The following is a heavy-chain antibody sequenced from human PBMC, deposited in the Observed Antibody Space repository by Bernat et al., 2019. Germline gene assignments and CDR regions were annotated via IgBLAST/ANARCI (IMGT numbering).Heavy chain of an antibody. CDR1: GYTFTSYA. J-gene: IGHJ4*02. CDR2: INAGNGNT. D-gene: IGHD3-16*01. V-gene: IGHV1-3*05. Sequence: QVQLVQSGAEEKKPGASVKVSCKASGYTFTSYAMHWVRQAPGQRLEWMGWINAGNGNTKYSQKFQGRVTITRDTSASTAYMELSSLRSEDTAVYYCARDRGESWDGFDYWGQGTLVTVSS. CDR3: ARDRGESWDGFDY.